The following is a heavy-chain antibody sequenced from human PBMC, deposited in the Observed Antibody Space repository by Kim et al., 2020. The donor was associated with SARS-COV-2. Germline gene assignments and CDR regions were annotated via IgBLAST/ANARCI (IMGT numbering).Heavy chain of an antibody. V-gene: IGHV3-48*02. CDR3: ARGGAARPDY. J-gene: IGHJ4*02. Sequence: YADSVKGRFTISRDHAKTSLYLQLNSLRDDDTAVYYCARGGAARPDYWGQGALVIVSS. D-gene: IGHD6-6*01.